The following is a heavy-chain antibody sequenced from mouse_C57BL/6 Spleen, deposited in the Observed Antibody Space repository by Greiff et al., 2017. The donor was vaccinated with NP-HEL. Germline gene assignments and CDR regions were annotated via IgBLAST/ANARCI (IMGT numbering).Heavy chain of an antibody. CDR3: TSRGYFDV. D-gene: IGHD3-3*01. CDR1: GYTFTDYE. J-gene: IGHJ1*03. Sequence: VQLQQSGAELVRPGASVTLSCKASGYTFTDYEMHWVKQTPVHGLEWIGAIDPETGGTAYNQKFKGKATLTADKSSSTAYMELRSLTSEDSAVYYCTSRGYFDVWGTGTTVTVSS. CDR2: IDPETGGT. V-gene: IGHV1-15*01.